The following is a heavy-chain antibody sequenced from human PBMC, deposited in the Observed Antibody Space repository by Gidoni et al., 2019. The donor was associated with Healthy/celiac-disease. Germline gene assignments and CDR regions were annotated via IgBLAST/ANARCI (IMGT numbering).Heavy chain of an antibody. Sequence: EVQLVESGGGLVQPGGSLRLSCAASGFTFSSYSMNWVRQAPGKGLEWVSYISSSSSTIYDADSVKGRFTISRDNAKNSLYLQMNSLRAEDTAVYYCARDLEGHYYDSSGSLTLGWFDPWGQGTLVTVSS. CDR3: ARDLEGHYYDSSGSLTLGWFDP. D-gene: IGHD3-22*01. J-gene: IGHJ5*02. CDR1: GFTFSSYS. CDR2: ISSSSSTI. V-gene: IGHV3-48*01.